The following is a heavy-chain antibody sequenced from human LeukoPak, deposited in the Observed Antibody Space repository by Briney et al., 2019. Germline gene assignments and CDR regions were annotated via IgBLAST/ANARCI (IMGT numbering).Heavy chain of an antibody. D-gene: IGHD3-22*01. CDR3: ARGVGTMIVVVMNFDY. J-gene: IGHJ4*02. Sequence: SETLSLTCAVYGGSFSGYYWSWIRQPPGKGLGWIGEINHSGSTNYNPSLKSRVTISVDTSKNQFSLKLSSVTAADTAVYYCARGVGTMIVVVMNFDYWGQGTLVTVSS. CDR2: INHSGST. CDR1: GGSFSGYY. V-gene: IGHV4-34*01.